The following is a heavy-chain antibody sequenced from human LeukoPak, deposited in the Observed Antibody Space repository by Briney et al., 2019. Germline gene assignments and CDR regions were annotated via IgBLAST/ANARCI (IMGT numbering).Heavy chain of an antibody. CDR3: AAYGSGGLGEYFDY. CDR2: IVVGSGNT. CDR1: GFTFTSSA. Sequence: SVKVSCKASGFTFTSSAVQWVRQARGQRLEWIGWIVVGSGNTNYAQKFQERVTITRDMSTSTAYMELSSLRSEDTAVYYCAAYGSGGLGEYFDYWGQGTLVTVSS. D-gene: IGHD3-10*01. J-gene: IGHJ4*02. V-gene: IGHV1-58*01.